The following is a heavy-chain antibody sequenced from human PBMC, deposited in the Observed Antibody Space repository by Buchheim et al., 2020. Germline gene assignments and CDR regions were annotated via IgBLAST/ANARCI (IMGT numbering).Heavy chain of an antibody. CDR1: GGSITSSNW. Sequence: QVQLQESGPGLVKPSGTLSLTCAVSGGSITSSNWWSWVRQPPGKGLEWRGEIYHTGSTNYNPPLKSRVTIPVDKYKNQFSLKLSSVTAADTAVYYCATTVTMYFWGGMDVWGQGTT. CDR2: IYHTGST. V-gene: IGHV4-4*02. CDR3: ATTVTMYFWGGMDV. J-gene: IGHJ6*02. D-gene: IGHD4-11*01.